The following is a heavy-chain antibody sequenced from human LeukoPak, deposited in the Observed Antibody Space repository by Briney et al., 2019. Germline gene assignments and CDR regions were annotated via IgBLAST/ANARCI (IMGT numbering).Heavy chain of an antibody. Sequence: SETLSLTCAVYGGSFSGYYWSWIRQPPGKGLEWIGEINHSGSTNYNPSLKSRVTISVDTSKNQFSLKLSSVTAADTAVYCCAREGVVGAYGHFDYWGQGTLVTVSS. CDR3: AREGVVGAYGHFDY. J-gene: IGHJ4*02. D-gene: IGHD2-15*01. CDR2: INHSGST. CDR1: GGSFSGYY. V-gene: IGHV4-34*01.